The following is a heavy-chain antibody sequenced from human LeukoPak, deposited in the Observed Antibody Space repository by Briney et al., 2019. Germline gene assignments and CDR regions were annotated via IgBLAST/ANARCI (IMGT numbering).Heavy chain of an antibody. V-gene: IGHV3-23*01. J-gene: IGHJ4*02. CDR2: ISGSGGST. CDR1: GFTFQYYA. CDR3: AKDSDLVYSYGDDY. Sequence: RSGGSLRLSCTASGFTFQYYAMTWVRQAPGKGLEWVSAISGSGGSTYYADSVKGRFTISRDNSKNTLYLQMNSLRAEDTAVYYCAKDSDLVYSYGDDYWGQGTLVTVSS. D-gene: IGHD5-18*01.